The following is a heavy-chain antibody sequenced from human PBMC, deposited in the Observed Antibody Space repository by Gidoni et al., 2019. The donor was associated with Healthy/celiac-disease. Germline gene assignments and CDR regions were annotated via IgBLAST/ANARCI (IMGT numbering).Heavy chain of an antibody. J-gene: IGHJ4*02. Sequence: EVQLLESGGGLVQPGGYMRLACEASGCNLRSYAMSRVLQAPGKGLEWVSAISGSGGLTYSADSVTGRFTISRDNSKNTLYLQMNSLRAEDTAVYYCAKSATDTPLSIVVVVAALGYWGQGTLVTVSS. CDR2: ISGSGGLT. D-gene: IGHD2-15*01. CDR1: GCNLRSYA. V-gene: IGHV3-23*01. CDR3: AKSATDTPLSIVVVVAALGY.